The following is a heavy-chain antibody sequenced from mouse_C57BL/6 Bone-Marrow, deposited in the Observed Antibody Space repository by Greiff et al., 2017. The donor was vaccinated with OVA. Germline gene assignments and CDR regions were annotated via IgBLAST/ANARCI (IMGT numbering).Heavy chain of an antibody. J-gene: IGHJ1*03. V-gene: IGHV1-81*01. CDR1: GYTFTSYG. D-gene: IGHD2-4*01. CDR3: ARERIWDYVLYWYFDV. Sequence: VQRVESGAELARPGASVKLSCKASGYTFTSYGISWVKQRTGQGLEWIGEIYPRSGHTYYNEKFKGKATLTADKSSSTAYMELRSLTSEDSAVYFCARERIWDYVLYWYFDVWGTGTTVTVSS. CDR2: IYPRSGHT.